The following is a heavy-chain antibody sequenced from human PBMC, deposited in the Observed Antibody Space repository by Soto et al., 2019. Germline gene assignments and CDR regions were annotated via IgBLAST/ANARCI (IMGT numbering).Heavy chain of an antibody. CDR1: GGSISSGGYY. J-gene: IGHJ4*02. CDR2: IYYSGST. CDR3: ARFSGYYDTKSPGWVDY. Sequence: SETLSLTCTVSGGSISSGGYYLSRIRQHPGKGLEWIGYIYYSGSTYYNPSLKSRVTISVDTSKNQFSLKLSSVTAADTAVYYCARFSGYYDTKSPGWVDYWGQGTLVTVSS. D-gene: IGHD3-22*01. V-gene: IGHV4-31*03.